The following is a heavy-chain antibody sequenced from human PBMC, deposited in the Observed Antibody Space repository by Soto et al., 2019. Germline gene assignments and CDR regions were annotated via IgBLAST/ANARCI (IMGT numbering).Heavy chain of an antibody. J-gene: IGHJ4*02. Sequence: QVQLVESGGGVVQPGKSLRLSCAASGFTFSSYTMRWVRQAPGKGLEWVAVISYDGSNKYYSDSVEGRFTISRDNSNNTLFLHMDSLRTEDTAIYHCAKFQGEFYYSDSWGQGALVTVSS. V-gene: IGHV3-30*18. CDR1: GFTFSSYT. CDR3: AKFQGEFYYSDS. D-gene: IGHD2-21*01. CDR2: ISYDGSNK.